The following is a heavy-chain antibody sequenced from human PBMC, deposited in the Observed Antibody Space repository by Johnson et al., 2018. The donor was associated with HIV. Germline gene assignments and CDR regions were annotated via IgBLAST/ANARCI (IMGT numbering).Heavy chain of an antibody. V-gene: IGHV3-30*04. J-gene: IGHJ3*02. CDR3: VKDRGRPGTPAGLDI. CDR2: ISYDGTNK. Sequence: QVQLVESGGGVVQPGRSLRLSCAASGFTFSSYAMHWVRQAPGKGLEWVAVISYDGTNKYYADSVKGRFTISRDNFKNTLFLQMNSLRVEETAEYYCVKDRGRPGTPAGLDIWGQGTVVTVSS. CDR1: GFTFSSYA. D-gene: IGHD3-16*01.